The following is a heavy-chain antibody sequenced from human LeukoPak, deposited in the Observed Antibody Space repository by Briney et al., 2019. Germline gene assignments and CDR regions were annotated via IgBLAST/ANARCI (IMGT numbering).Heavy chain of an antibody. CDR3: AKGSTSWLYVDY. D-gene: IGHD6-13*01. V-gene: IGHV3-7*03. J-gene: IGHJ4*02. Sequence: GGSLRLSCAASGFTFSSYWMSWVRRAPGKGLEWVANIKQDGSEKYYVDSVKGRFTISRDNSKNTLYLQMNSLRAEDTAVYYCAKGSTSWLYVDYWGQGTLVTVSS. CDR2: IKQDGSEK. CDR1: GFTFSSYW.